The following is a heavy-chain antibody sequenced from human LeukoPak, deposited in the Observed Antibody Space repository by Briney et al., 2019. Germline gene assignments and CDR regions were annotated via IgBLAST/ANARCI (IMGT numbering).Heavy chain of an antibody. CDR1: GGSFSGYS. CDR2: IYYSGST. D-gene: IGHD7-27*01. V-gene: IGHV4-34*01. J-gene: IGHJ6*03. CDR3: ARGAGAGDTYYYYMDV. Sequence: SETLSLTCAVYGGSFSGYSWGWIRQPPGKGLEWIVSIYYSGSTNYNPSLKSRVTISVDTSKNQFSLKLSSVTAADTAVYYCARGAGAGDTYYYYMDVWGKGTTVTVSS.